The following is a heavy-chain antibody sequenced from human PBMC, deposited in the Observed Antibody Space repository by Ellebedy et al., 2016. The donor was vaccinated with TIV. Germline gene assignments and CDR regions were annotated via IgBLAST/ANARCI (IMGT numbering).Heavy chain of an antibody. Sequence: MPSETLSLTCTVSGDSIDYSPYSWGWIRQSPGQGLEWIGASKYSGSTQYNPSLKSRVTISVDPSKSHFSLRLSSVTAADTAVYFCARLVSGFYYAMDVWGQGTAVTVFS. CDR1: GDSIDYSPYS. D-gene: IGHD2-21*01. J-gene: IGHJ6*02. CDR3: ARLVSGFYYAMDV. V-gene: IGHV4-39*02. CDR2: SKYSGST.